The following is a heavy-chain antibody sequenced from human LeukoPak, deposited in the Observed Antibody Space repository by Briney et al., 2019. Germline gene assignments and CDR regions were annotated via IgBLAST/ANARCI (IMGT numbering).Heavy chain of an antibody. V-gene: IGHV3-23*01. CDR1: GFTLSSYG. CDR2: ISGEGSRT. J-gene: IGHJ4*02. CDR3: ARRAGAYSHPYDY. Sequence: GGSLRLSCVASGFTLSSYGMSWVRQAPGKGLEWVSVISGEGSRTYYADSVKGRFTISRDNSKNTLYLQMNSLRAEDTAVYYCARRAGAYSHPYDYWGQGTLVTVSS. D-gene: IGHD4/OR15-4a*01.